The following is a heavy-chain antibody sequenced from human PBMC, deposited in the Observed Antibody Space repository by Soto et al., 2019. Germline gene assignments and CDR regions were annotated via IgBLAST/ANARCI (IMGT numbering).Heavy chain of an antibody. J-gene: IGHJ3*02. V-gene: IGHV3-30*03. CDR3: ARALHWPNGFDI. Sequence: QPGGSLRLSCAASGFTFSSSGMDWVRQAPGKGLQWVAVIAYDGSNKYYADSVKGRFTISRDNPKNTLYLQMNSLRPEDTAVYYCARALHWPNGFDIRGQGTMVTVSS. D-gene: IGHD3-3*02. CDR1: GFTFSSSG. CDR2: IAYDGSNK.